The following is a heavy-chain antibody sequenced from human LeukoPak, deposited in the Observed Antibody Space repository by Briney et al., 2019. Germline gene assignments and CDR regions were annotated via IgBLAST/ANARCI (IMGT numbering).Heavy chain of an antibody. D-gene: IGHD3-10*01. Sequence: ASVKVSCKASGYTFTGYYMPWVRQAPGQGLEWMGWINPNSGGTNYAQKFQGRVTMTRDTSISTAYMELSRLRSDDTAVYYCARAPYGSGTMDVWGKGTTVTVSS. CDR3: ARAPYGSGTMDV. CDR1: GYTFTGYY. CDR2: INPNSGGT. V-gene: IGHV1-2*02. J-gene: IGHJ6*03.